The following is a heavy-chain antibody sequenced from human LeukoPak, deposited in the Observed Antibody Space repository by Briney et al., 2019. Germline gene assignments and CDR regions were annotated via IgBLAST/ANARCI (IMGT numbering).Heavy chain of an antibody. D-gene: IGHD2-15*01. J-gene: IGHJ4*02. CDR1: GFTFSSYS. V-gene: IGHV3-48*01. CDR3: ARGGKLLFFDY. Sequence: GGSLRLSCAASGFTFSSYSMNWVRQAPGKGVEWVSYISSSSSTIYYADSVKGRFTISRDNAKNSVYLQMSSLRAEDTAVYYCARGGKLLFFDYWGQGTLVTVSS. CDR2: ISSSSSTI.